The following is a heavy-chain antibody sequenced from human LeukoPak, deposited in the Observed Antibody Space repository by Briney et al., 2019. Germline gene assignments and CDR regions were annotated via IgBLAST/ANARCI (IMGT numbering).Heavy chain of an antibody. J-gene: IGHJ4*02. CDR2: IYPGDSDT. CDR1: GYSFTSYW. D-gene: IGHD5-18*01. V-gene: IGHV5-51*01. CDR3: ARRFTGDTAMVAFDY. Sequence: GESLKISCKGSGYSFTSYWIGWVRQMPGKGLEWMGIIYPGDSDTRYSPSFQGQVTISADKSTSTAYLQWSSLKASDTAMYYCARRFTGDTAMVAFDYWGQGTLVTVSS.